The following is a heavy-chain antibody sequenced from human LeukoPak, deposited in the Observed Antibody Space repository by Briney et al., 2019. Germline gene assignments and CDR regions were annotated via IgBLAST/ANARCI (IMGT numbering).Heavy chain of an antibody. D-gene: IGHD1-26*01. V-gene: IGHV3-53*01. Sequence: GGSLRLSCAASGFTVSSNYMSWVRQAPGKGLEWVSVIYSGGSTYYADSVKGRFTISRDNSKNTLYLQMNSLRAEDTAVYYCARDLFGGSYYLPYYWGQGTLVTVSS. CDR1: GFTVSSNY. CDR3: ARDLFGGSYYLPYY. CDR2: IYSGGST. J-gene: IGHJ4*02.